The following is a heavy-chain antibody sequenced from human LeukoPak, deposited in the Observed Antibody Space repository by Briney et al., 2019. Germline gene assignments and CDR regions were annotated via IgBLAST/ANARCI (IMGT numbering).Heavy chain of an antibody. CDR2: ISAYNGNT. D-gene: IGHD3-3*01. CDR1: GYTFTSYG. V-gene: IGHV1-18*01. J-gene: IGHJ3*02. Sequence: ASVKVSCKASGYTFTSYGISWVRQAPGQGLEWMGWISAYNGNTNYAQKLQGRVTMTTDTSTSTAYMELRSLRSDDTAVYYCARDLSITIFGVVIHDAFDIWGQGTMVTVSS. CDR3: ARDLSITIFGVVIHDAFDI.